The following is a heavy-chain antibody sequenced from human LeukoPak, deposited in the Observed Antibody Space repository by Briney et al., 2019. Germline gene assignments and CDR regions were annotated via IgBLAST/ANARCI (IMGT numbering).Heavy chain of an antibody. J-gene: IGHJ3*02. CDR3: ARDPRQYRGSSSFRFAFDI. D-gene: IGHD6-6*01. Sequence: GGSLRLSCAASGFTFSSYAMSWVRKAPGKGLEWVSAISGSGGSTYYADSVKGRFTISRDNAKNSLYLQMNSLRAEDTAVYYCARDPRQYRGSSSFRFAFDIWGQGTMVTVSS. CDR2: ISGSGGST. V-gene: IGHV3-23*01. CDR1: GFTFSSYA.